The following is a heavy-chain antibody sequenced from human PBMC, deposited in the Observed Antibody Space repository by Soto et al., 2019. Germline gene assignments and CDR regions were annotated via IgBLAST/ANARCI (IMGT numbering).Heavy chain of an antibody. CDR1: GFTFSNAW. CDR2: IKSKTDGGTT. J-gene: IGHJ5*02. CDR3: TTDSLVLRFLEWAFDP. Sequence: EVQLVESGGGLVKPGGSLRLSCAASGFTFSNAWMSWVRQAPGKGLEWVGRIKSKTDGGTTDYGAPVKGRFTISRDDSKNTLYLQINSVKTEDTAVYYCTTDSLVLRFLEWAFDPWGQGTLVTVSS. V-gene: IGHV3-15*01. D-gene: IGHD3-3*01.